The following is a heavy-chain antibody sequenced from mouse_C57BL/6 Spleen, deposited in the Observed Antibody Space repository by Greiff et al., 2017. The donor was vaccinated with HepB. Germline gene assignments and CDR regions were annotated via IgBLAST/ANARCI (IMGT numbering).Heavy chain of an antibody. V-gene: IGHV1-82*01. D-gene: IGHD2-4*01. CDR3: ARGLRRYFDY. J-gene: IGHJ2*01. Sequence: VQLQQSGPELVQPGASVKISCKASGYAFSSSWMNWVKQRPGKGLEWIGRIYPGDGDTNYNGKFKGKATLTADKSSITAYIQLSSLTSEDSAVYFFARGLRRYFDYWGQGTTLTVSS. CDR1: GYAFSSSW. CDR2: IYPGDGDT.